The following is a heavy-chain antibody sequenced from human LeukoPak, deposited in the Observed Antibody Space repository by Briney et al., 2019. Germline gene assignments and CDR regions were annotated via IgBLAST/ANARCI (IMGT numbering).Heavy chain of an antibody. CDR1: VHRYNIYA. V-gene: IGHV3-23*01. D-gene: IGHD2-2*01. CDR2: INGGGDAT. Sequence: PGGSLRLSCAASVHRYNIYAMGWGRQAPGKGLEWVSAINGGGDATEYADSVKGRFTISRDNSKKTLYLQMNGLRPEDTAVYYRARCTASCYANAFDVWGQGTLLTVSS. CDR3: ARCTASCYANAFDV. J-gene: IGHJ3*01.